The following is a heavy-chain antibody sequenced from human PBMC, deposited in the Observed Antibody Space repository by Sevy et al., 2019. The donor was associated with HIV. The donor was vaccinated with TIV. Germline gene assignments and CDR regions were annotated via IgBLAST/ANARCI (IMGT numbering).Heavy chain of an antibody. CDR1: GFNFASCD. J-gene: IGHJ6*02. CDR2: MNTNTGNT. V-gene: IGHV1-8*02. CDR3: ARVSGWHLRYGMDV. Sequence: ASVKVSYKASGFNFASCDIYWVRQATGQGLEWMGWMNTNTGNTGFAQKFQGRVTMTRNTSITTAYMELSNLRSEDTAVYYCARVSGWHLRYGMDVWGQGTTVTVSS. D-gene: IGHD6-19*01.